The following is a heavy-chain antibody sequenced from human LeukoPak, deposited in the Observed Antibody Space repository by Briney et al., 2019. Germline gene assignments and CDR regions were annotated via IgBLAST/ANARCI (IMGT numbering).Heavy chain of an antibody. CDR1: GYTFSSYG. V-gene: IGHV1-18*01. Sequence: GASVRVSCKASGYTFSSYGINWLRQAPGQWLEWMGWISAYNGNTKYAEKLQGRVTMTTDTSTSTAYMELRSLRSDDTAVYYCARGGIAVAPDYWGQGTLVTVSS. J-gene: IGHJ4*02. D-gene: IGHD6-19*01. CDR3: ARGGIAVAPDY. CDR2: ISAYNGNT.